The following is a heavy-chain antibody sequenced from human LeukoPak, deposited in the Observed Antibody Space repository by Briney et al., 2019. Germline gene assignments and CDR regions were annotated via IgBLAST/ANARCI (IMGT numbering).Heavy chain of an antibody. CDR2: IIPIFGTA. D-gene: IGHD3-22*01. CDR1: GGTFSSYA. Sequence: SVKVSCKASGGTFSSYAISWVRQAPGQGLEWMGGIIPIFGTANYAQKFQGRVTITTDESTSTAYMELSSLRSEDTAVYYGARDYYEPTGYFDLWGRGTLVTVSS. V-gene: IGHV1-69*05. J-gene: IGHJ2*01. CDR3: ARDYYEPTGYFDL.